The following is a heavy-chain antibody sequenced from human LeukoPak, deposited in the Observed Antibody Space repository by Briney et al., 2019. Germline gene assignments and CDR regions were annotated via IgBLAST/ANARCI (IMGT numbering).Heavy chain of an antibody. CDR3: AKLLLVVVPAAIGY. D-gene: IGHD2-2*02. Sequence: GGSLRLSCAASGFTFSSYAMSWVRQAPGKGLEWVSAISGGGGSTYYADSVKGRFTISRDNSKNTLYLQMNSLRAEDTAVYYCAKLLLVVVPAAIGYWGQGTLVTVSS. J-gene: IGHJ4*02. CDR1: GFTFSSYA. V-gene: IGHV3-23*01. CDR2: ISGGGGST.